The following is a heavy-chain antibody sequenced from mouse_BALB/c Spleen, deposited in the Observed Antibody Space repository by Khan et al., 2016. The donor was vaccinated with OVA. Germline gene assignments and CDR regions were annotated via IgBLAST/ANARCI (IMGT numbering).Heavy chain of an antibody. CDR3: TRLGTTRGWFAY. CDR1: GYTFTTYW. V-gene: IGHV1-7*01. D-gene: IGHD2-14*01. CDR2: INPSTGYT. Sequence: QVQLQQSGAELAKPGASVKMSCKASGYTFTTYWMHWVKQRPGQGLEWIGYINPSTGYTEYNQKFKDKATLTADKSSSTAYMQLSSLTSEDSAVYDCTRLGTTRGWFAYWGQGTLVTVSA. J-gene: IGHJ3*01.